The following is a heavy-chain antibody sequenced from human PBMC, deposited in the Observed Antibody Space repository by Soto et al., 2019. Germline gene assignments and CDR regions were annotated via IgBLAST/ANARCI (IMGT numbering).Heavy chain of an antibody. CDR1: GGSFSGYF. J-gene: IGHJ5*02. CDR3: ARGLTLGYCSGTSCYNWLDP. Sequence: TSETLSLTCAVYGGSFSGYFWTWIRQPPGKGLEWIGEINDSGSTNYNPSLKSRVTISVDTSKNQFSLKLSSVTAADTAVYYCARGLTLGYCSGTSCYNWLDPWGQGTLVTVSS. CDR2: INDSGST. D-gene: IGHD2-2*01. V-gene: IGHV4-34*01.